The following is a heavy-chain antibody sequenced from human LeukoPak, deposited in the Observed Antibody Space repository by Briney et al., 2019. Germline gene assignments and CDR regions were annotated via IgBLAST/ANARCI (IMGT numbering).Heavy chain of an antibody. J-gene: IGHJ4*02. Sequence: GGSLRLSCAASGFTFSSYWMHWVRHGPGKELTWVSHINSDGTTTNYADSVKGRFTISRDNAKNTLYLQMNSLRVEDTAVYYCARFSSGWSPSGFDYWGQGTLVTVSS. D-gene: IGHD6-19*01. CDR1: GFTFSSYW. CDR3: ARFSSGWSPSGFDY. CDR2: INSDGTTT. V-gene: IGHV3-74*01.